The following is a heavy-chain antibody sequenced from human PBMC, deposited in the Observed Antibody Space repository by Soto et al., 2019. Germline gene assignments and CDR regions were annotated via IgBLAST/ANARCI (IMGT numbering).Heavy chain of an antibody. CDR3: ARAFYGMDV. J-gene: IGHJ6*02. CDR1: GFSLSGTGMR. V-gene: IGHV2-70*04. Sequence: SGPTLVNPTQTLTLTCTVSGFSLSGTGMRVTWIRQPPGKALEWLARIDWEDTKLYSSSLKTRLTISRDTSKNQVVLTMTSMDPADTGTYYCARAFYGMDVWGQGTTVTVSS. CDR2: IDWEDTK.